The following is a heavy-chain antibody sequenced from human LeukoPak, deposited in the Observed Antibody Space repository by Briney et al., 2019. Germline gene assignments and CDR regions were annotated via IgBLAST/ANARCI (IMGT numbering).Heavy chain of an antibody. J-gene: IGHJ4*02. CDR2: IIPIFGTA. V-gene: IGHV1-69*13. D-gene: IGHD3-9*01. CDR1: GGTFSSYA. Sequence: SVKVSCKASGGTFSSYAISWVRQAPGQGLEWMGGIIPIFGTANYAQKFQGRVTITADESTSTAYMELSSLSSEDTAVYYCARSHYYDILTGYAFDYWGQGTLVTVSS. CDR3: ARSHYYDILTGYAFDY.